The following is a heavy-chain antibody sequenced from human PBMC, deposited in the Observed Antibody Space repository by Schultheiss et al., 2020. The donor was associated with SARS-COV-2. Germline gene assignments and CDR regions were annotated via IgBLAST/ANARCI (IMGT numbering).Heavy chain of an antibody. D-gene: IGHD6-13*01. V-gene: IGHV3-23*01. Sequence: GESLKISCAASGFTFAGYALRWVRQAPGKGLEWVSGINNSGASTYYADSVKGRFTISRDNSKNTLYLQMNSLRAEDTAVYYCARDGGKDSSSWYGGRVDWFDPWGQGTLVTVSS. CDR1: GFTFAGYA. CDR3: ARDGGKDSSSWYGGRVDWFDP. J-gene: IGHJ5*02. CDR2: INNSGAST.